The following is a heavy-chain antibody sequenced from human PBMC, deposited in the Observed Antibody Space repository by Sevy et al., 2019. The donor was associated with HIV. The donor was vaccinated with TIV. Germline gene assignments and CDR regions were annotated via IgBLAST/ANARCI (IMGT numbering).Heavy chain of an antibody. V-gene: IGHV1-69*13. CDR1: GGTFSSYA. Sequence: SVKVSCKASGGTFSSYAISWVRQAPGQGLEWMGGIIPIFGTANYAQKFQGRITITADESTSTAYMELSSLRSEDTAVYYCARELQELGYYFDYWGQGTLVTVSS. CDR3: ARELQELGYYFDY. CDR2: IIPIFGTA. D-gene: IGHD1-26*01. J-gene: IGHJ4*02.